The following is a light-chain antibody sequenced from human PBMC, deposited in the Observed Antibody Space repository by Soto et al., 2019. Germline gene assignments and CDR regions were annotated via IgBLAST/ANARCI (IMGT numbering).Light chain of an antibody. V-gene: IGLV2-14*01. CDR1: SSDVGGYNY. Sequence: QSVLTQPASVSGSPGQSITISCTGTSSDVGGYNYVSWYQQHPGKAPKLMIYEVSNRPLGVSNRFSGSKSGNTASLTISGLQAEDDADYFCSSYISTSSYVFGTGTKLTVL. J-gene: IGLJ1*01. CDR2: EVS. CDR3: SSYISTSSYV.